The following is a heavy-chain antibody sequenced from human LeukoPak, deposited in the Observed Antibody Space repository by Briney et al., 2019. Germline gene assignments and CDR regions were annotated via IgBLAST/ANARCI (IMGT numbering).Heavy chain of an antibody. J-gene: IGHJ4*02. D-gene: IGHD6-6*01. Sequence: ASVKVSCKASGYTFTSYGINWVRQATGQGLEWMGWMNPNSGNTGYAQKFQGRVTMTRNTSISTAYMELSSLRSEDTAVYYCARGRGAARPGAYWGQGTLVTVSS. CDR1: GYTFTSYG. V-gene: IGHV1-8*01. CDR3: ARGRGAARPGAY. CDR2: MNPNSGNT.